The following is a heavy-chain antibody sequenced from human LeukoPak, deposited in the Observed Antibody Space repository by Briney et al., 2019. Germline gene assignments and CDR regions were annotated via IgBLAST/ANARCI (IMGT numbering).Heavy chain of an antibody. CDR3: ARDNRGSSWYPWFDP. J-gene: IGHJ5*02. Sequence: PGRSLRLSCAASGFTFSSYGMHWVRQAPGKGLEWVAVIWYDGSNKYYADSVKGRFTISRDNSKNTLYLQMDSLRAEDTAVYSCARDNRGSSWYPWFDPWGQGTLVTVSS. CDR1: GFTFSSYG. V-gene: IGHV3-33*01. D-gene: IGHD6-13*01. CDR2: IWYDGSNK.